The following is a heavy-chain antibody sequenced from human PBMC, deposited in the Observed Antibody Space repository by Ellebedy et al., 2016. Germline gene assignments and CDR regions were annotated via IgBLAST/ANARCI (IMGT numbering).Heavy chain of an antibody. D-gene: IGHD3-10*01. V-gene: IGHV1-24*01. J-gene: IGHJ4*02. Sequence: ASVKVSCKASGYTFTSYGISWVRQAPGQGLEWMGGFDPEDGETIYAQKFQGRVTMTEDTSTDTAYMELSSLRSEDTAVYYCATLKRNYYGSGSYYNYFDYWGQGTLVTVSS. CDR3: ATLKRNYYGSGSYYNYFDY. CDR2: FDPEDGET. CDR1: GYTFTSYG.